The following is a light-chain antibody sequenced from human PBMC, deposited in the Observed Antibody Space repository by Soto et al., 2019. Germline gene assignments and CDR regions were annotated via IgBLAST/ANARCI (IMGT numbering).Light chain of an antibody. V-gene: IGLV2-11*01. CDR1: SSDAGGYNY. CDR2: DVT. J-gene: IGLJ1*01. Sequence: QSALTQPRSVSGSPGQSVTISCTGTSSDAGGYNYVSWYLQHPGKAPKLIIYDVTKRPSGVPDRFSGSKSGNTASLTISGLLAEDEADYFCCSYAGTYTYVFGTGTKLTVL. CDR3: CSYAGTYTYV.